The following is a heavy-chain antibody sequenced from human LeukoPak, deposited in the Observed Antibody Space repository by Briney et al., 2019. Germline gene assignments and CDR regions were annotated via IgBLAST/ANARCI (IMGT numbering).Heavy chain of an antibody. V-gene: IGHV3-64*01. D-gene: IGHD6-19*01. CDR2: ISSNGGST. J-gene: IGHJ3*02. CDR3: ARATGSSSGWYGWGAFDI. Sequence: GGSLRLSCAASGFTFSSYAIHWVRQAPGKGLEYVSAISSNGGSTYYANSVKGRFTISRDNSKNTLYLQMGSLRAEDMAVYYCARATGSSSGWYGWGAFDIWGQGTMVTVSS. CDR1: GFTFSSYA.